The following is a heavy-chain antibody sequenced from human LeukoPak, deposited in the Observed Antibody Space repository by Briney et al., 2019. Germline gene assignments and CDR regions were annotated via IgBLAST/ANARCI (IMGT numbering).Heavy chain of an antibody. J-gene: IGHJ6*02. CDR1: GGTFSSYA. V-gene: IGHV1-69*13. D-gene: IGHD3-9*01. CDR3: ARDQKRYFDWFRPDILYYYGMDV. Sequence: SVKVSCKASGGTFSSYAISWVRQAPGQGLERMGGIIPIFGTANYAQKFQGRVTITADESTSTAYMELSSLRSEDTAVYYCARDQKRYFDWFRPDILYYYGMDVWGQGTTVTVSS. CDR2: IIPIFGTA.